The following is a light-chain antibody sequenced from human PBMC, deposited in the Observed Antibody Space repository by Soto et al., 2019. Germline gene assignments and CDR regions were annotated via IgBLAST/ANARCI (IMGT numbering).Light chain of an antibody. CDR2: GAF. CDR3: QQTNSFPLT. CDR1: RHISNY. J-gene: IGKJ4*01. V-gene: IGKV1D-12*01. Sequence: IPMTQSPSSVSASVGDRVTITCRACRHISNYLAWYQQKPGEAPKVLIYGAFTLQSGVASRFSGSGSGTDFILTISSLQPEDFATYYCQQTNSFPLTFGGGTKLELK.